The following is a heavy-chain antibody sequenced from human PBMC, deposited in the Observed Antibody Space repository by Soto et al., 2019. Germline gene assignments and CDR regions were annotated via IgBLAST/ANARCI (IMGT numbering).Heavy chain of an antibody. V-gene: IGHV4-61*01. CDR3: AGVTIVRGYGMDV. CDR2: IYYSGST. D-gene: IGHD3-10*01. CDR1: GGSVSSGSYY. Sequence: SETLALTCTVSGGSVSSGSYYWSWIRQPPGKGLEWIGYIYYSGSTNYNPSLKSRVTISVDTSKNQFSLKLSSVTAADTAVYYRAGVTIVRGYGMDVWGQGTTVTVAS. J-gene: IGHJ6*02.